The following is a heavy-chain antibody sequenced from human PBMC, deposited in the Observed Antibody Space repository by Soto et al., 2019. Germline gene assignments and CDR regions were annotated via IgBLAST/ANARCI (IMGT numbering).Heavy chain of an antibody. CDR1: GGSISSSNW. J-gene: IGHJ4*02. Sequence: NPSETLSLTCAVSGGSISSSNWWSWVRQPPGKGLEWIGEIFPTGSTKYTPSLRSRVAVSLDKSKNQFSLRLNSVTAADTAVYYCAKEGDCYGGSCPLDYWGQGILVTVSS. D-gene: IGHD2-15*01. CDR2: IFPTGST. CDR3: AKEGDCYGGSCPLDY. V-gene: IGHV4-4*02.